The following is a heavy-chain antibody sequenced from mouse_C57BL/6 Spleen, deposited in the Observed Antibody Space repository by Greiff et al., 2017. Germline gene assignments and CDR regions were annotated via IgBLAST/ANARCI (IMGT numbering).Heavy chain of an antibody. Sequence: EVQLVESGGGLVQPKGSLKLSCAASGFSFNTYAMNWVRQAPGQGLEWVARIRSKSNNYATYYADSVKDRFTISRNDSESMLYLQMNNLRTKDKALYYCVRQEGHYDYDVGFAYWGQGTLVTVSA. CDR1: GFSFNTYA. CDR2: IRSKSNNYAT. V-gene: IGHV10-1*01. CDR3: VRQEGHYDYDVGFAY. D-gene: IGHD2-4*01. J-gene: IGHJ3*01.